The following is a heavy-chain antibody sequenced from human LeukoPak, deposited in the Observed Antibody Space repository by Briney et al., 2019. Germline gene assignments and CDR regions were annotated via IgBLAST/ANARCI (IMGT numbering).Heavy chain of an antibody. Sequence: PSQTLSLTCEVSGDSLSSGGYSWSWIRQPPGKGLEWIGYIRYSGSTYYNPSLKSRLTMSVEASKTQFSLRLSSVTAADTAVYYCARGTPYDKSGYYSPDPRIEYYYPYTDVWGKGTTVTVSS. CDR2: IRYSGST. V-gene: IGHV4-30-4*07. J-gene: IGHJ6*03. D-gene: IGHD3-22*01. CDR1: GDSLSSGGYS. CDR3: ARGTPYDKSGYYSPDPRIEYYYPYTDV.